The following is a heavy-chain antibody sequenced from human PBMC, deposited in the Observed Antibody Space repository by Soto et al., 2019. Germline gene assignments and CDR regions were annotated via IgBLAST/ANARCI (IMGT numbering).Heavy chain of an antibody. CDR2: IIPIFGTA. Sequence: SVKVSCKASGGTFSSYAISWVRQAPGQGLEWMGGIIPIFGTANYAQKFQGRVTITADESTSTAYMELSSLRSEDTAVYYCARGERGVVVVPASMRGPWLYYYVMDVWSQGTTVTGSS. CDR1: GGTFSSYA. J-gene: IGHJ6*02. V-gene: IGHV1-69*13. CDR3: ARGERGVVVVPASMRGPWLYYYVMDV. D-gene: IGHD2-2*01.